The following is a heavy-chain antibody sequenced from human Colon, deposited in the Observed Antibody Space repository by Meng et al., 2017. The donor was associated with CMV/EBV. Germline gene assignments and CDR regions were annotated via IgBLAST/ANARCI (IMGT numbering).Heavy chain of an antibody. J-gene: IGHJ5*02. V-gene: IGHV3-15*01. CDR2: IKSKTDGGIT. Sequence: GGSLRLSCAASGFTFSNAWMSWVRQAPGKGLEWVGRIKSKTDGGITDYAAPVKGRFTISRDDSKSTLYLQMNSLKTEDTAVYYCTTVNWFDPWGQGTLVTVSS. CDR1: GFTFSNAW. CDR3: TTVNWFDP.